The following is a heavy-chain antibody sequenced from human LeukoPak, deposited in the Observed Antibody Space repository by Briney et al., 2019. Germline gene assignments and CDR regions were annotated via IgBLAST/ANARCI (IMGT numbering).Heavy chain of an antibody. Sequence: PGGSLRLSCAASGFTFSSFPMSWVRQAPGKGLEWIGEINHSGSTNYNPSLKSRVTISVDTAKNQFSLKLSSVTAADTAVYFCARELGYCSTTSCSPFDYWGQGTLVTVSS. CDR2: INHSGST. CDR3: ARELGYCSTTSCSPFDY. J-gene: IGHJ4*02. V-gene: IGHV4-34*01. CDR1: GFTFSSFP. D-gene: IGHD2-2*01.